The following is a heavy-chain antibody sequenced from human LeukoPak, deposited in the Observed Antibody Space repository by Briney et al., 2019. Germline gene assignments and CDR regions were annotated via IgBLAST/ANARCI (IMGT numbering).Heavy chain of an antibody. V-gene: IGHV1-8*01. D-gene: IGHD1-26*01. Sequence: ASVKVSCKASGYTFTSYDINWVRQATGQRLEWMGWMNPNSGDTAYAQKFQGRVTMTRNTSISTAYMELSSLSSEDTAVYYCATESDYLNAFDLWGQGTMVIVSS. CDR3: ATESDYLNAFDL. CDR1: GYTFTSYD. J-gene: IGHJ3*01. CDR2: MNPNSGDT.